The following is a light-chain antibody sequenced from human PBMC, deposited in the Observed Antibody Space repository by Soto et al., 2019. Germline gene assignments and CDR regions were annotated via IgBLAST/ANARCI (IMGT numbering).Light chain of an antibody. CDR3: QQYGSSPPT. J-gene: IGKJ1*01. Sequence: SVWTQSPGTLSLSPGKRSTLSCRSSQSVCSSYLACYQQKAGQAPRLLIYGASSRATGIPDTVSGSGYGTAFTLTISRLAHEAFSVYYCQQYGSSPPTCGQGTKVEIK. CDR1: QSVCSSY. CDR2: GAS. V-gene: IGKV3-20*01.